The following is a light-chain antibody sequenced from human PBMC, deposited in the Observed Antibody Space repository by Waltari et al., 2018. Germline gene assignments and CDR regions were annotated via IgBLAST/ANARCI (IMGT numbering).Light chain of an antibody. J-gene: IGKJ1*01. CDR3: QNHERLPAM. Sequence: EIVLTQSPGTLSLSPGESATLSCRASQSISRYLAWYQQKPGQAPSLLIYAASSRATGIPDRFSGSGSGTDFSLTISRLEPEDFAVYYCQNHERLPAMFGQGTKVEIK. V-gene: IGKV3-20*01. CDR2: AAS. CDR1: QSISRY.